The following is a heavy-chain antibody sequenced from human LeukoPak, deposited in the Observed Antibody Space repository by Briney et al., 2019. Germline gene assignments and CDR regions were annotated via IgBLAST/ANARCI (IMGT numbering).Heavy chain of an antibody. J-gene: IGHJ6*03. D-gene: IGHD3-10*01. V-gene: IGHV3-30*02. CDR1: GFTLSSYG. CDR2: IRSDGINK. CDR3: AKLGKTENHYGSGRFSYYYYMDV. Sequence: GGSLRLSCAASGFTLSSYGMHWVRQAPGKGLEWVAFIRSDGINKYHADSVKGRFTISRDNSKNTLYLQMNSLRAEDTAVYYCAKLGKTENHYGSGRFSYYYYMDVWGKGTTVTISS.